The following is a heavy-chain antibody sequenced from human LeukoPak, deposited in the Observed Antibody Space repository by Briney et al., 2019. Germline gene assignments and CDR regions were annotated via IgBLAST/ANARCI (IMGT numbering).Heavy chain of an antibody. CDR1: GFTFSSYS. D-gene: IGHD6-13*01. CDR3: ARNWQQLAWDC. J-gene: IGHJ4*02. Sequence: GGSLRLSCAASGFTFSSYSMNWVRQAPGKGLEWVSYISSSSSTIYYADSVKGRFTISRDNAKNSLYLQMNSLRAEDTAVYYCARNWQQLAWDCWGQGTLVTVSS. CDR2: ISSSSSTI. V-gene: IGHV3-48*01.